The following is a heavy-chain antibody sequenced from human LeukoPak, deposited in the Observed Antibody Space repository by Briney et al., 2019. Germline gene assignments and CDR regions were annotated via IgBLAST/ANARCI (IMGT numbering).Heavy chain of an antibody. J-gene: IGHJ4*02. V-gene: IGHV3-23*01. D-gene: IGHD3-9*01. CDR2: ITGSGDTT. CDR3: AKWGDYDILTGYYVSDF. CDR1: GFIFRNYA. Sequence: GASLRLSCSASGFIFRNYAMSWVRQAPGKGLEWVSAITGSGDTTYYADSVKGRFTISRDNSKNTLYVEMNTLRAEDTAVYYCAKWGDYDILTGYYVSDFWGQGTLVTVSS.